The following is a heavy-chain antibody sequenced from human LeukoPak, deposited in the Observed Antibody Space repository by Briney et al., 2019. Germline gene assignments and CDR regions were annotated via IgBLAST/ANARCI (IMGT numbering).Heavy chain of an antibody. V-gene: IGHV3-23*01. D-gene: IGHD4-17*01. CDR1: LRIFARLV. Sequence: GGSLRLSCVPSLRIFARLVIDGVRQAPGRGLEWVSTISGSGGSTYYADSVKGRFTISRDNSKNTLYMQMNSLRVEDAAVYYWVRLRERHGDHDALDMWGQGTMVTVSS. J-gene: IGHJ3*02. CDR2: ISGSGGST. CDR3: VRLRERHGDHDALDM.